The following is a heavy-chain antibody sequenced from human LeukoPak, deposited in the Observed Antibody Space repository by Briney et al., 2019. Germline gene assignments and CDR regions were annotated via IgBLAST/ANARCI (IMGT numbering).Heavy chain of an antibody. V-gene: IGHV3-23*01. CDR1: GFTFSSYA. Sequence: QTGGSLRLSCAASGFTFSSYAMSWVRRAPGKGLEWVSGITTSGGSASYADSVKGRFTISRDNPGNTLFMEMHSLRAEDTAFYYCAKGSSGYFADLWGQGTLVTVSS. CDR2: ITTSGGSA. J-gene: IGHJ5*02. D-gene: IGHD3-22*01. CDR3: AKGSSGYFADL.